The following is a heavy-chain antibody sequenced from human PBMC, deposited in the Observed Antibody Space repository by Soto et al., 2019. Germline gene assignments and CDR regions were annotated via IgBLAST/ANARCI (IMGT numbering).Heavy chain of an antibody. CDR3: AREEGDSSGPFDY. D-gene: IGHD3-22*01. Sequence: PGGSLILSCASSGFSFSAFSMNWVRPAPGKGLEWVSSISSSSSYIYYADSVKGRFTISRDNAKNSLYLQMNSLRAEDTAVYYCAREEGDSSGPFDYWGQGTLVTVSS. V-gene: IGHV3-21*01. CDR2: ISSSSSYI. CDR1: GFSFSAFS. J-gene: IGHJ4*02.